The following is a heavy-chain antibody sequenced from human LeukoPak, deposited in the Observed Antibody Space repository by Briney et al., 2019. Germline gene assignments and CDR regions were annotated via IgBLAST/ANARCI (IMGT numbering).Heavy chain of an antibody. CDR1: GFTFSNYA. D-gene: IGHD3-10*01. J-gene: IGHJ4*02. CDR3: AKDRGELLWFGELNY. V-gene: IGHV3-30*02. CDR2: LRYDGSDK. Sequence: GGSLRLSCAPSGFTFSNYAMHWVRQAPGKGLDWVAYLRYDGSDKYYSDSVKGRFTISRDNSKNTVYLQMNSLRAEDTARYYCAKDRGELLWFGELNYWGQGTLVTVSS.